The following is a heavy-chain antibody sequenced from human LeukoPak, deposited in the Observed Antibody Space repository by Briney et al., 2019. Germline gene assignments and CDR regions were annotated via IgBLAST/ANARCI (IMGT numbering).Heavy chain of an antibody. D-gene: IGHD2-2*01. V-gene: IGHV3-23*01. J-gene: IGHJ4*02. Sequence: PGGSLRLSCAASGFTFSSYTMCWARPAPGGGLGWVSALSVGGDTTYYADSVKGRFTTSRDNSKNTIYLQMNSPRGEDTAGYYCANEWPPGVVTGDTDGGYWREGTLVTVSS. CDR3: ANEWPPGVVTGDTDGGY. CDR2: LSVGGDTT. CDR1: GFTFSSYT.